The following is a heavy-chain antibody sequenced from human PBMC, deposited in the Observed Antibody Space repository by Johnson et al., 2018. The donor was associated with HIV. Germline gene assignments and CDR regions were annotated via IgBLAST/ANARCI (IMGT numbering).Heavy chain of an antibody. D-gene: IGHD2-2*01. J-gene: IGHJ3*02. CDR3: AVMTEIVVVPAATSDDAFDI. CDR1: EFTFSTFSRNA. V-gene: IGHV3-30-3*01. CDR2: ISYDGTNK. Sequence: QVQLVESGGGVVQPGRSLRLSCAASEFTFSTFSRNAMHWVRQAPGKGLEWVAVISYDGTNKYYADSVKGRFTISRDNSKNTLYLQMNSLRAEDTAVYYCAVMTEIVVVPAATSDDAFDIWGQGTMVTVSS.